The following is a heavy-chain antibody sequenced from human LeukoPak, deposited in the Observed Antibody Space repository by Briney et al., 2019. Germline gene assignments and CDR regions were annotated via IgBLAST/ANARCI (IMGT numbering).Heavy chain of an antibody. Sequence: ASVKVSCKASGYTFTSYYMHWVRQAPGQGLEWVGIINPSGGSTSYAQKFQGRVTMTRDMSTSTVYMELSSLRSEDTAVYYCAREDGRDGYNRDAFDIWGQGTMVTVSS. CDR2: INPSGGST. J-gene: IGHJ3*02. V-gene: IGHV1-46*01. D-gene: IGHD5-24*01. CDR3: AREDGRDGYNRDAFDI. CDR1: GYTFTSYY.